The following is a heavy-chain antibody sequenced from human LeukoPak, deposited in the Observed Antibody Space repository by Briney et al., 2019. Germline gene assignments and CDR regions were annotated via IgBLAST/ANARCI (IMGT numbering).Heavy chain of an antibody. V-gene: IGHV1-2*02. CDR1: GYTFTGYY. J-gene: IGHJ5*02. D-gene: IGHD3-9*01. Sequence: ASVKVSCKASGYTFTGYYMHWVRQAPGQGLEWMGGINPNSGGTKYAQKFQGRVTMTRDTSISTAYMELSRLRSDDTAVYYCARAGEVLRYFDWSDNNWFDPWGQGTLVTVSS. CDR3: ARAGEVLRYFDWSDNNWFDP. CDR2: INPNSGGT.